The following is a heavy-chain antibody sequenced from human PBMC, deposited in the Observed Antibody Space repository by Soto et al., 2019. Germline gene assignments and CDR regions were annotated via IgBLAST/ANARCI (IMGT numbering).Heavy chain of an antibody. J-gene: IGHJ4*02. CDR3: ARLTYGGYYFGY. D-gene: IGHD4-17*01. V-gene: IGHV5-51*01. CDR2: IYPDDSET. Sequence: GESLKISCKASGCSFTTYWIGWVRQMPGKGLEWMGIIYPDDSETKYSPSFQGQVTISADKSITTAYLQWNSLKASDTAMYYCARLTYGGYYFGYWGQGALVTVSS. CDR1: GCSFTTYW.